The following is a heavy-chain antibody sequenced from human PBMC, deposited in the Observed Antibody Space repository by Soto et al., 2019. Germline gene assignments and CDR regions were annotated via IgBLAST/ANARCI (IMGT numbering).Heavy chain of an antibody. J-gene: IGHJ3*02. D-gene: IGHD3-16*01. CDR2: INWNGGST. CDR3: ARFTGGDAFDI. Sequence: GWSLRLSCAASGFTFGDYGMSWVRQAPGKGLEWVSGINWNGGSTGYAGSGKGRFTISRDNAKNSLYLQMNWLRTEDTALYYCARFTGGDAFDIWGQGTMVTVSS. V-gene: IGHV3-20*04. CDR1: GFTFGDYG.